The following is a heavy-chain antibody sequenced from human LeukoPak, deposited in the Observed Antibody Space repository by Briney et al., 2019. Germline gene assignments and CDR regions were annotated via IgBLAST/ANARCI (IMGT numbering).Heavy chain of an antibody. D-gene: IGHD6-19*01. CDR3: ARDAPSVAVAGGPDY. V-gene: IGHV1-18*01. J-gene: IGHJ4*02. Sequence: GASVKVSCKASGYTFTSYGISWVRQAPGQGLEWMGWISVYNGNIHHAQKLQGRVTMTTDTFTSTAYMELRSLTSDDTAIYCCARDAPSVAVAGGPDYWGQGTLVSVSS. CDR2: ISVYNGNI. CDR1: GYTFTSYG.